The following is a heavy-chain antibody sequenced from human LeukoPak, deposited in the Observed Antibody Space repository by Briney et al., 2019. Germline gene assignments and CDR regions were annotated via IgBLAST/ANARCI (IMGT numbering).Heavy chain of an antibody. J-gene: IGHJ3*02. CDR2: ISAYNGNT. D-gene: IGHD2-15*01. V-gene: IGHV1-18*01. CDR1: GYTFTSYG. CDR3: ARGPYCSGGSCYLGKFDI. Sequence: ASVKVSCKASGYTFTSYGISWVRQAPGQGLEWMGWISAYNGNTNYAQKLQGRVTMTTDTSTSTAYMELRSLRSDDTAVYYCARGPYCSGGSCYLGKFDIWGQGTMVTVSS.